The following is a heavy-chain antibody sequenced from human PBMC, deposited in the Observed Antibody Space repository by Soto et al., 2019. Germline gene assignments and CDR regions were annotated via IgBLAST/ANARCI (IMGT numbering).Heavy chain of an antibody. CDR2: IYSGGST. V-gene: IGHV3-53*01. J-gene: IGHJ3*01. CDR3: ATRPLLPGAP. CDR1: GFTFSSND. Sequence: EVQLVESGGGLIQPGGSLRLSCAASGFTFSSNDMNWVRQAPGKGLEWVSLIYSGGSTYYADSVKGLFTISRDNSKNTLYLQMSSLRADDTAVYYCATRPLLPGAPWGQGTMVTVSS. D-gene: IGHD3-22*01.